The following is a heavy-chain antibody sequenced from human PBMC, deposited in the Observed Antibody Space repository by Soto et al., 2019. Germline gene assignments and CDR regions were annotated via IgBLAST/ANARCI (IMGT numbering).Heavy chain of an antibody. CDR1: GGTFSSYA. Sequence: QVQLVQSGAEVKKPGSSVKVSCKASGGTFSSYAISWVRQAPGQGLEWMGGIIPIFGTANYAQKFQGRVTITADKSTSTAYMELSSLRSEDTAVYYCARSYCSSTSCYTAYYYGMDVWGQWTTVTVSS. V-gene: IGHV1-69*06. CDR2: IIPIFGTA. D-gene: IGHD2-2*02. CDR3: ARSYCSSTSCYTAYYYGMDV. J-gene: IGHJ6*02.